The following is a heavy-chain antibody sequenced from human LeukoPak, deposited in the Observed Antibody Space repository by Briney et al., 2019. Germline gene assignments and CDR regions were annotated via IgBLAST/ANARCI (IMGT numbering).Heavy chain of an antibody. CDR2: IYPADSDT. CDR1: GYSFSSFW. J-gene: IGHJ5*02. V-gene: IGHV5-51*01. Sequence: GESLKISCQGSGYSFSSFWIGWVRQMPGKGLEWMGGIYPADSDTRYSPSFQGQVTISADKSTSTAYLQWSTLRASDTAIYYCARQSAAAQYTNWFDPWGQGTLVTVSS. D-gene: IGHD2-2*01. CDR3: ARQSAAAQYTNWFDP.